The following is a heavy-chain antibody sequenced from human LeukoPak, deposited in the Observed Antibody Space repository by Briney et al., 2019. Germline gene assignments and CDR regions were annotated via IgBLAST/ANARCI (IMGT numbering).Heavy chain of an antibody. V-gene: IGHV3-21*01. CDR1: GFTFSSYS. Sequence: GGSLRLSCAASGFTFSSYSMNWVRQAPGKGLEWVSSISSSSSYIYYTDSVKGRFTISRDNAKNSLYLQMNSLRAEDTAVYYCARAARIAAAAMGYWGQGTLVTVCS. D-gene: IGHD6-13*01. CDR3: ARAARIAAAAMGY. CDR2: ISSSSSYI. J-gene: IGHJ4*02.